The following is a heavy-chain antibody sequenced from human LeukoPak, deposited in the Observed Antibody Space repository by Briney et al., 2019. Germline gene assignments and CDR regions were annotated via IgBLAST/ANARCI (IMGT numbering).Heavy chain of an antibody. CDR1: GESLRGYY. CDR3: AKVYIGEYSRSTNFHWLLP. CDR2: INYSGST. J-gene: IGHJ5*02. Sequence: SETLSLTRAVYGESLRGYYWSCMPDPPGKGLEGSGEINYSGSTNYKPCIQSRVTISADTSNHEFSLNLPPGSAGDTAVYYCAKVYIGEYSRSTNFHWLLPGG. V-gene: IGHV4-34*01. D-gene: IGHD6-6*01.